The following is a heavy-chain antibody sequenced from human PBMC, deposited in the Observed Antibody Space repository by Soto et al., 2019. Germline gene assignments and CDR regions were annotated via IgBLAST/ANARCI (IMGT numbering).Heavy chain of an antibody. CDR1: GFTFSSYG. CDR3: AKPHPLGLELGYYYGMDV. CDR2: ISYDGSNK. Sequence: TGGSLRLSCAASGFTFSSYGMHWVRQAPGKGLEWVAVISYDGSNKYYADSVKGRFTISRDNSKNTLYLQMNSLRAEDTAVYYCAKPHPLGLELGYYYGMDVWGQGTTVTV. V-gene: IGHV3-30*18. J-gene: IGHJ6*02. D-gene: IGHD1-7*01.